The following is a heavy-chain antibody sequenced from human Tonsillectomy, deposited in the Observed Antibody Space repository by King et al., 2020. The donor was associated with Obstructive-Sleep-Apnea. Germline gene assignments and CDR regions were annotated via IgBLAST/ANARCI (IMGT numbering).Heavy chain of an antibody. Sequence: QLVQSGAEVKKPGASVKVSCKASGYKFTSYAISWVRQAPGQGLEWMGWISAYNGNTNSAQKLQDRVTMTTDTSTSTSYMELRNLRSDDTAAYFCAREYRGYCSGGTCRPVSFDIWGQGTMVTVSS. D-gene: IGHD2-15*01. CDR3: AREYRGYCSGGTCRPVSFDI. V-gene: IGHV1-18*01. CDR1: GYKFTSYA. CDR2: ISAYNGNT. J-gene: IGHJ3*02.